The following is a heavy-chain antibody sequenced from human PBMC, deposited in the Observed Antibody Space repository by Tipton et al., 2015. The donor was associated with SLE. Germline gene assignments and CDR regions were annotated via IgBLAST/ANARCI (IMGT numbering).Heavy chain of an antibody. J-gene: IGHJ4*02. Sequence: SLRLSCAASGFTFDDYSMHWVRQAPGKGLEWVSGINWNSGSIGYADSVQGRFTISRDNPKNTLYLQMNGLRSEDTARYYCATRPSNGDRGPLDYWGPGTQVTVSS. CDR3: ATRPSNGDRGPLDY. V-gene: IGHV3-9*01. D-gene: IGHD4-17*01. CDR1: GFTFDDYS. CDR2: INWNSGSI.